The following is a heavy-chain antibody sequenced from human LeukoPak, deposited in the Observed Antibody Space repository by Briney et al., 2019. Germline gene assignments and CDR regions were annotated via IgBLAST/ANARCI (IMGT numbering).Heavy chain of an antibody. CDR3: GKALNGDYVGAFDF. CDR1: GFTFSDYA. V-gene: IGHV3-23*01. Sequence: GGSLRLSCAASGFTFSDYALIWVLQAPGKGLEWISAIRGTGGTTYYADSVKGRCTISRDNSRNTVYLQMNSLRAEDTALYFCGKALNGDYVGAFDFWGPGTMVTVSS. J-gene: IGHJ3*01. CDR2: IRGTGGTT. D-gene: IGHD4-17*01.